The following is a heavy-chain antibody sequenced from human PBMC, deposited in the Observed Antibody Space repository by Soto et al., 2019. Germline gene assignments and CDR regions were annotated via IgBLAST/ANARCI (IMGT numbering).Heavy chain of an antibody. V-gene: IGHV3-33*05. CDR3: ARDYDYGGTVYGMDV. J-gene: IGHJ6*02. CDR2: ISHDGDNK. Sequence: ESGGGVVQPGRSLRLSCAASGFTFSSSGMHWVRQAPGKGLEWVAVISHDGDNKYYADPVKGRFIISRDNSKNTLYLQMNSLRAEDTAVYYCARDYDYGGTVYGMDVWGQGTTVTVSS. CDR1: GFTFSSSG. D-gene: IGHD4-17*01.